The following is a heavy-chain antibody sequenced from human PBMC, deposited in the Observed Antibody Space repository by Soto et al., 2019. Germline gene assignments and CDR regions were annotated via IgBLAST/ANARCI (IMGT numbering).Heavy chain of an antibody. CDR3: ARTRIAPRGMDV. CDR1: GGSISSYY. V-gene: IGHV4-59*01. CDR2: IYYSGST. J-gene: IGHJ6*02. Sequence: PSETLSLTCTVSGGSISSYYWSWIRQPPGKGLGWIGYIYYSGSTNYNPSLKSRVTISVDTSKNQFSLKLSSVTAADTAVYYCARTRIAPRGMDVWGQGTTVTVSS. D-gene: IGHD6-13*01.